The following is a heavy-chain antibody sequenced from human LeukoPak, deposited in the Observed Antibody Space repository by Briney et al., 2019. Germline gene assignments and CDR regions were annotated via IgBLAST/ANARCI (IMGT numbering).Heavy chain of an antibody. CDR1: GFTFSSYG. V-gene: IGHV3-33*01. CDR2: IWYDGNDK. CDR3: ATIRPKNWFDP. Sequence: GGSLRLSCAASGFTFSSYGMHWVRQAPGKGLEWVAIIWYDGNDKYYTDSVKGRFTISRDKSKNTLYLQMDSLRAEDTAVYYCATIRPKNWFDPWGQGTLVTVSS. J-gene: IGHJ5*02.